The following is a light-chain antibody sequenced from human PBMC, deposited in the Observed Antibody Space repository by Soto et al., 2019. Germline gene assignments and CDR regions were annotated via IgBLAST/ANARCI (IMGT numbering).Light chain of an antibody. CDR2: WAS. Sequence: DIVMTQSPDSLAVSLGERATINCKSSQSVLYSSNNNNYLAWYHQKPGQPPKLLIYWASTRESGVPDRFSGSGSGTDFTLNIRSLQAEDVAVYYCQQYYSTPPTFGQGTRLEIK. V-gene: IGKV4-1*01. J-gene: IGKJ5*01. CDR1: QSVLYSSNNNNY. CDR3: QQYYSTPPT.